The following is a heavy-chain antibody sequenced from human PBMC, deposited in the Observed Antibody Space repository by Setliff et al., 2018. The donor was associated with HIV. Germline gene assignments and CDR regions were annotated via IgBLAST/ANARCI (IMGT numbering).Heavy chain of an antibody. D-gene: IGHD3-9*01. J-gene: IGHJ4*02. CDR2: ISSSGNT. Sequence: PSETLSLTCTVSGGSISSTSYYWGWIRQPLGTGLEWIGSISSSGNTYYNPSLKSRVTTSVDTPKNQFSLKLNSVTAADTAVYYYAKTIGRYFDIFDNWGQGTLVTVSS. CDR1: GGSISSTSYY. CDR3: AKTIGRYFDIFDN. V-gene: IGHV4-39*01.